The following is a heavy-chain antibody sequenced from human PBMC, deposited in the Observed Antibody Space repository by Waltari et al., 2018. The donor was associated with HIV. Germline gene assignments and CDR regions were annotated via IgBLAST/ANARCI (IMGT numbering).Heavy chain of an antibody. CDR3: ARQLRAVAGGRGFDP. CDR2: IYPGDSDT. Sequence: EVQLVQSGAEVKKPGESLKISCKGSGYSFTSYWIGWVRQLPGKGLEWMGIIYPGDSDTRYSPSFQGQVTISADKSISTAYLQWSSLKASDTAMYYCARQLRAVAGGRGFDPWGQGTLVTVSS. V-gene: IGHV5-51*01. CDR1: GYSFTSYW. D-gene: IGHD6-19*01. J-gene: IGHJ5*02.